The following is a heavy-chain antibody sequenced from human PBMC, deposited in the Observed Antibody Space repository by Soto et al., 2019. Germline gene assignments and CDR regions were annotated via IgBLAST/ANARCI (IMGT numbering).Heavy chain of an antibody. V-gene: IGHV3-30*18. J-gene: IGHJ4*02. Sequence: GGSLRLSCAASGFTFSSYGMHWVRQAPGKGLEWVAVISYDGSNKYYADSVKGRFTISRDNSKNTLYLQMNSLRAEDTAVYYCAKDGARSGYYFDYWGQGTLVTVSS. CDR2: ISYDGSNK. CDR3: AKDGARSGYYFDY. CDR1: GFTFSSYG. D-gene: IGHD3-3*01.